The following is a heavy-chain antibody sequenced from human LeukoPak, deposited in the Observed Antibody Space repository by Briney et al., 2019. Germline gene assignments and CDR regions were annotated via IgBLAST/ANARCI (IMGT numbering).Heavy chain of an antibody. CDR3: ARVNSADFWSAWPRNWFDP. Sequence: SETLSLTCTDSGGSISSYYWSWIRQPPGRRVEWIGYIYYSGSTNNNPSLKSRGTISVDTSKNQFSLKLSSVTAADTAVYYCARVNSADFWSAWPRNWFDPWGQGTLVTVSS. CDR1: GGSISSYY. D-gene: IGHD3-3*01. J-gene: IGHJ5*02. V-gene: IGHV4-59*01. CDR2: IYYSGST.